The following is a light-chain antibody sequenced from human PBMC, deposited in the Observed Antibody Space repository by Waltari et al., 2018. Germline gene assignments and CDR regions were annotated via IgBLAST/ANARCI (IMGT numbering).Light chain of an antibody. J-gene: IGKJ3*01. CDR1: PSVNMW. CDR2: KTS. CDR3: QQYNTYFT. Sequence: DIQMTQSPSTLAASVGDRVTITGRASPSVNMWLAWYHQKPGKAPKLRIYKTSSLESVVPFRFSGSGSGTEFTLTISSLQPDDFATYYCQQYNTYFTFGPGTKVDIK. V-gene: IGKV1-5*03.